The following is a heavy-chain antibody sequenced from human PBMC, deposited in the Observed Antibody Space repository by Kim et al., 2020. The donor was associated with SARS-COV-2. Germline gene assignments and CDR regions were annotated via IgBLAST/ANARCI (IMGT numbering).Heavy chain of an antibody. D-gene: IGHD1-20*01. CDR1: GFTFSNAW. V-gene: IGHV3-15*01. CDR3: TTGYGVAYARYYYYYGMDV. Sequence: GGSLRLSCAASGFTFSNAWMSRVRQAPGKGLEWVGRIKSKTDGGTTDYAAPVKGRFTISRDDSKNTLYLQMNSLKTEDTAVYYCTTGYGVAYARYYYYYGMDVWGQGTTVTVSS. CDR2: IKSKTDGGTT. J-gene: IGHJ6*02.